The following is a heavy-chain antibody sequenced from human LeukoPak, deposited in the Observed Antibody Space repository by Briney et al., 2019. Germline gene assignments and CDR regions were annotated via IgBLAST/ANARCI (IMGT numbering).Heavy chain of an antibody. V-gene: IGHV5-51*01. D-gene: IGHD6-13*01. Sequence: AESPKIPCKASGYSLTSYWIDWVRQMPGKGLEWMGIIYPGDANIRYSPPFQGQVTISADKSISAAYLQWSSLKASDTAMYYCARQVGSNWYMDNWGQGTLVTVSS. CDR3: ARQVGSNWYMDN. J-gene: IGHJ1*01. CDR2: IYPGDANI. CDR1: GYSLTSYW.